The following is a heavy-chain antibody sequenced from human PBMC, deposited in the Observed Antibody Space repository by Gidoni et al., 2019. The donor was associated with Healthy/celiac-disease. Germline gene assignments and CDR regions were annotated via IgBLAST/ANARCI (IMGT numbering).Heavy chain of an antibody. V-gene: IGHV3-66*01. CDR3: ARSNIAVAGRGLGY. CDR2: SYSGGST. Sequence: EVQLVESGGGLVQPGGSLRLSCAASGFPVSSNYMSWVRQAPGKGLEWVSVSYSGGSTYYADSVKGRFTISRDNSKNALYLQMNSLRAEDTAVYYCARSNIAVAGRGLGYWGQGTLVTVSS. J-gene: IGHJ4*02. D-gene: IGHD6-19*01. CDR1: GFPVSSNY.